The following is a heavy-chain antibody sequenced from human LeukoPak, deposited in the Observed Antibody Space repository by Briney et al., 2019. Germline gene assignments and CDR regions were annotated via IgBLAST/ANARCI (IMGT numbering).Heavy chain of an antibody. CDR2: IKQDGSDK. D-gene: IGHD3-16*01. CDR3: ARGGGKFDC. CDR1: GFTFSNYW. J-gene: IGHJ4*02. V-gene: IGHV3-7*05. Sequence: GGSLRLSCAASGFTFSNYWMSWVRQAQGKGLEWVANIKQDGSDKYYVDSVKGRFAISRDNAKNSLYLQMNSLKAEDTAVYYCARGGGKFDCWGQGTLVTVSS.